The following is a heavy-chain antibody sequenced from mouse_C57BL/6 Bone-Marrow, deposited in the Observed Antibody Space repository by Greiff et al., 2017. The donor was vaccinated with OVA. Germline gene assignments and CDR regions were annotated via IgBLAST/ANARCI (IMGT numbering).Heavy chain of an antibody. D-gene: IGHD2-3*01. CDR2: IYPGDGDP. V-gene: IGHV1-82*01. CDR1: GYAFSSSW. CDR3: ARHEDGYYASYFDY. J-gene: IGHJ2*01. Sequence: VQLHQSGPELVKPGASVKISCKASGYAFSSSWMNWVKQRPGKGLEWIGRIYPGDGDPNYNGKFKGKATLTADKSSSTAYMQLSSLTSEDSAVYFCARHEDGYYASYFDYWGQGTTLTVSS.